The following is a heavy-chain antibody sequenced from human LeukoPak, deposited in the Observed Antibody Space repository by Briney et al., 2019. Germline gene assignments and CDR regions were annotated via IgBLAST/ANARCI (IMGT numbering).Heavy chain of an antibody. CDR2: VMPLFNTP. D-gene: IGHD1-14*01. Sequence: SVKVTCKASGDTFNNYIITWVRQAPGQGLEWMGGVMPLFNTPNYAQKFQGRITIITDASTHTSYMQLRSLRSEDTAVYSCAIVDRHHFYMDVWGKGTKVTVSS. V-gene: IGHV1-69*05. CDR1: GDTFNNYI. CDR3: AIVDRHHFYMDV. J-gene: IGHJ6*03.